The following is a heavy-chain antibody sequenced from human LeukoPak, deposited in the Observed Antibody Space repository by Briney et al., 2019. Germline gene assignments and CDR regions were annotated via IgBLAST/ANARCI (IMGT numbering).Heavy chain of an antibody. Sequence: PGGSLRLSCAASGFTFSSYWMSWVRQAPGKGLEWVSSISSSSSYIYYADSVKGRFTISRDNAKNSLYLQMNSLRAEDTAVYYCARDYGDHDYGDYGKVTWGQGTLVTVSS. CDR1: GFTFSSYW. D-gene: IGHD4-17*01. CDR3: ARDYGDHDYGDYGKVT. CDR2: ISSSSSYI. V-gene: IGHV3-21*01. J-gene: IGHJ4*02.